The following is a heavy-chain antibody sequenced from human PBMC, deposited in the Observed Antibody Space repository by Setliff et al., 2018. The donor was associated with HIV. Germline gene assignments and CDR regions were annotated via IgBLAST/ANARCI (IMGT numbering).Heavy chain of an antibody. CDR3: SRDATRGGDFDF. J-gene: IGHJ4*02. Sequence: GGSLRLSCATSGFTFSNFWMTWVRQAPGKGLEWVANIKEDGSETFYVDSVKGRFTMSRDNAKNLVYLEMNSLKVEDTAGYYWSRDATRGGDFDFWGQGTLVTVSS. D-gene: IGHD1-26*01. CDR1: GFTFSNFW. V-gene: IGHV3-7*01. CDR2: IKEDGSET.